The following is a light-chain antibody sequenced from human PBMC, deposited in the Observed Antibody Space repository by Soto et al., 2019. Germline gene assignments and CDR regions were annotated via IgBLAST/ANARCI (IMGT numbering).Light chain of an antibody. CDR2: GAS. CDR1: QSVSSEY. J-gene: IGKJ2*03. Sequence: PGDRATLSCRASQSVSSEYLAWYQPKPGQAPRLLLYGASIRPTGIPDRFSGSGSGTDFTLTINRLEPEDFAVYFCQQYGSFPYSFGQGTNLEIK. CDR3: QQYGSFPYS. V-gene: IGKV3-20*01.